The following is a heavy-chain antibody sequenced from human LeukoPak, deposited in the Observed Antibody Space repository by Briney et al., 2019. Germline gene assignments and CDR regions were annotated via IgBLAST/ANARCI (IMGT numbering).Heavy chain of an antibody. CDR3: ARVDHGVDY. D-gene: IGHD3-16*01. CDR1: GFTFSSYS. J-gene: IGHJ4*02. V-gene: IGHV3-48*01. CDR2: ISSSSSTI. Sequence: QPGGSLRLSCAASGFTFSSYSMNWVRQAPGKGLEWVSYISSSSSTIYYADSVKGRFTISRDNAKNSLYLQMNSLRAEDTAVYYCARVDHGVDYWGQGTLVTVSS.